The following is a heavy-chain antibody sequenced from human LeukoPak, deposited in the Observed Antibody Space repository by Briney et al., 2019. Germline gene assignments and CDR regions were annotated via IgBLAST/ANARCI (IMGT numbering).Heavy chain of an antibody. J-gene: IGHJ3*02. V-gene: IGHV4-59*01. Sequence: SETLSLTCTVSGGSISSYYWSWIRQPPGKGLEWIGYIYYSGSTNYNPSLKSRVTISVDTSKNQFSLKLSSVTAADTAVYYCARDPRGSDAFDIWGQGTMVTVSS. CDR2: IYYSGST. CDR1: GGSISSYY. D-gene: IGHD3-10*01. CDR3: ARDPRGSDAFDI.